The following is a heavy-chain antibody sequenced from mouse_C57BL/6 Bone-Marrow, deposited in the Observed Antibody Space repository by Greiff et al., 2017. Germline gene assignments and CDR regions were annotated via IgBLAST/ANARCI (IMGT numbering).Heavy chain of an antibody. D-gene: IGHD1-1*01. J-gene: IGHJ3*01. V-gene: IGHV1-4*01. CDR2: INPSSGYT. Sequence: QVQLQQSGAELARPGASVKMSCKASGYTFTSYTMHWVKQRPGQGLEWIEYINPSSGYTKYNQKFKDKATLTADKSSSTAYMQLSSLTSEDSAVYYCARSVGNGCAYWGQGTLVTVSA. CDR1: GYTFTSYT. CDR3: ARSVGNGCAY.